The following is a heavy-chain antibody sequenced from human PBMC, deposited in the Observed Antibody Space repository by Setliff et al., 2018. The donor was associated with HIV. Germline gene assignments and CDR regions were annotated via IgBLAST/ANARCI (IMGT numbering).Heavy chain of an antibody. D-gene: IGHD3-3*01. CDR2: IYYNGNT. J-gene: IGHJ4*02. CDR3: ARGIDNFWSGYVR. CDR1: GYSISSGYY. V-gene: IGHV4-38-2*01. Sequence: SETLSLTCAVSGYSISSGYYWGWIRLPLGKGLEWIGTIYYNGNTNYNPSLKSRVTILVDTSKNLFSLKLSSVTPADTAVYYCARGIDNFWSGYVRWGQGTLVTVSS.